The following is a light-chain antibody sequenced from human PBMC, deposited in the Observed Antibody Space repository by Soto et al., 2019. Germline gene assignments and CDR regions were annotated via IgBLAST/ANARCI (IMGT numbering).Light chain of an antibody. CDR3: QQFYRAPWT. CDR1: QSILYNSNNKNY. Sequence: IVMTRSPDSLSVSLGERATFNCKSSQSILYNSNNKNYLACYQQNPGQHPKVIIYWASTRESGVPERFGGSGTATDFTLTIRRLQPVDVALYYCQQFYRAPWTFGQGTKV. V-gene: IGKV4-1*01. CDR2: WAS. J-gene: IGKJ1*01.